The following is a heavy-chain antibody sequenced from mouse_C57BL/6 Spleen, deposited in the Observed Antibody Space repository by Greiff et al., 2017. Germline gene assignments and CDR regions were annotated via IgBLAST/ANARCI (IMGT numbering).Heavy chain of an antibody. Sequence: EVKLVESEGGLVQPGSSMKLSCTASGFTFSDYYMAWVRQVPEKGLEWVANINYDGSSTYYLDSLKSRFIISRDNAKNILYLQMSSLKSEDTATYYCARDRRIYYYGSSYVEDWYFDVWGTGTTVTVSS. CDR2: INYDGSST. V-gene: IGHV5-16*01. D-gene: IGHD1-1*01. CDR1: GFTFSDYY. CDR3: ARDRRIYYYGSSYVEDWYFDV. J-gene: IGHJ1*03.